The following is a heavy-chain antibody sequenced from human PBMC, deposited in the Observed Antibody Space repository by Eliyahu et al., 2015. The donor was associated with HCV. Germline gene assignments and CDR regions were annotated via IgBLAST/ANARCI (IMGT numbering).Heavy chain of an antibody. V-gene: IGHV3-23*01. CDR2: ISGSGGST. CDR3: AKDHEGSGDPPVNNWFDP. D-gene: IGHD3-10*01. Sequence: EVQLLESGGGLVQPGGSLRLSCAASGFTFSXXAXXWVRQAPGKGLEWVSAISGSGGSTYYADSVKGRFTISRDNSKNTLYLQMNSLRAEDTAVYYCAKDHEGSGDPPVNNWFDPWGQGTLVTVSS. J-gene: IGHJ5*02. CDR1: GFTFSXXA.